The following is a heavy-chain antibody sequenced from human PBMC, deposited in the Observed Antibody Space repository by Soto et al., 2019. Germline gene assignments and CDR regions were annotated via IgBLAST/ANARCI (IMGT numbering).Heavy chain of an antibody. CDR1: GGSILDSTYY. CDR3: ARPKTIGAAAGKGWFDP. V-gene: IGHV4-39*01. CDR2: IFYSGGT. Sequence: SETLSLTCTVSGGSILDSTYYWAWIRQPPGKGLEWIGTIFYSGGTFYTPSLKSRVTMSVDTSNNQFSLKLSSVTAADMAMYYCARPKTIGAAAGKGWFDPWGQGTLVT. D-gene: IGHD6-13*01. J-gene: IGHJ5*02.